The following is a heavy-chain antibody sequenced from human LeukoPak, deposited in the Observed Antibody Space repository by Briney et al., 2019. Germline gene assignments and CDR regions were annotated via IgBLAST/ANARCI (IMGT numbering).Heavy chain of an antibody. D-gene: IGHD2-2*01. J-gene: IGHJ6*03. V-gene: IGHV1-46*01. Sequence: ASVKVSCKASGYTFTSYYMHWVRQAPGQGLEWMGIINPSGGSTSYAQKFQRRVTMTRDTSTSTVYMEMSSLRSEEQAVYYCARAPVSPNCSSTSCYGIYYYYYYYMDVWGKGTTVTVSS. CDR2: INPSGGST. CDR1: GYTFTSYY. CDR3: ARAPVSPNCSSTSCYGIYYYYYYYMDV.